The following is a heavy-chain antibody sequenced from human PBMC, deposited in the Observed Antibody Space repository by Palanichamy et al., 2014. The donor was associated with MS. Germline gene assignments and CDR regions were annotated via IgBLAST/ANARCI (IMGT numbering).Heavy chain of an antibody. D-gene: IGHD5-18*01. CDR2: IYYSGSA. CDR1: GDSISGYS. CDR3: ARGYPIDP. V-gene: IGHV4-59*01. Sequence: QMHLQESGPGLVKPSETLSLTCGFPGDSISGYSWSWVRRSPGKGLEWLGSIYYSGSAVYNPSLSSRVILSVDTAKKQFSLKVRSVTAADTAVYYCARGYPIDPWSQGTLVTVSS. J-gene: IGHJ5*02.